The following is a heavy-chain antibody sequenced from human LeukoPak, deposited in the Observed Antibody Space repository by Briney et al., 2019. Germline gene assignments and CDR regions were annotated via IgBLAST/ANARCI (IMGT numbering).Heavy chain of an antibody. D-gene: IGHD6-19*01. CDR2: INSDGSST. Sequence: PGGSLRLSCAASGFTFSSYWVHWVRQAPGKGLVWVSRINSDGSSTSYADSVKGRFTISRDNAKNTLYLQMNSLRAEDTAVYYCARIPDSSGWYSGDYWGQGTLVTVSS. V-gene: IGHV3-74*01. CDR1: GFTFSSYW. J-gene: IGHJ4*02. CDR3: ARIPDSSGWYSGDY.